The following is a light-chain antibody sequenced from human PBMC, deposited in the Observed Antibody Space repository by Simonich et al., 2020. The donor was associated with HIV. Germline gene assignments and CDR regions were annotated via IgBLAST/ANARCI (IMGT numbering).Light chain of an antibody. J-gene: IGKJ1*01. CDR2: AAS. V-gene: IGKV1-33*01. Sequence: DIQMTQSPSSLSASVGDRVTITCQASQDISNYLTWYPQKPGKAPKLLIYAASNLEAGVPSRFSGSGSGTDFTFTISSLQPEDIATYYCQQYDNLPWTFGQGTKVEIK. CDR1: QDISNY. CDR3: QQYDNLPWT.